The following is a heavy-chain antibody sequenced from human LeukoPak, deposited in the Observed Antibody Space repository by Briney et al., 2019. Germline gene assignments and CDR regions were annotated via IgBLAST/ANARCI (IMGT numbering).Heavy chain of an antibody. D-gene: IGHD6-19*01. CDR3: ARDRYSSPDAFDI. CDR2: IWYDGSNK. J-gene: IGHJ3*02. V-gene: IGHV3-33*01. CDR1: GFTFSSYG. Sequence: PXGSLRLSCAASGFTFSSYGMHWVRQAPGKGLEWVAVIWYDGSNKYYADSVKGRFTISRDNSKNTLYLQMNSLRAEDTAVYYCARDRYSSPDAFDIWGQGTMVTVSS.